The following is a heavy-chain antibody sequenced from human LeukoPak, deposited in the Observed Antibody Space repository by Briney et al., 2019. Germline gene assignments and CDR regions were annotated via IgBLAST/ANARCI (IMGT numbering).Heavy chain of an antibody. CDR3: ARDRFRYYDSSGYYGPAVGYFDY. CDR2: ISYDGSNK. D-gene: IGHD3-22*01. CDR1: GFTFSSYA. J-gene: IGHJ4*02. V-gene: IGHV3-30-3*01. Sequence: GGSLRLSCAASGFTFSSYAMHWVRQAPGKGLEWVAVISYDGSNKYYADSVKGRFTISRDNSKNTLYLQMNSLRAEDTAVYYCARDRFRYYDSSGYYGPAVGYFDYWGQGTLVTVSS.